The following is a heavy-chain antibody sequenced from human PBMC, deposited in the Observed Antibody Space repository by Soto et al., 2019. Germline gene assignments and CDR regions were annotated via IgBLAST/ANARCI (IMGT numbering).Heavy chain of an antibody. J-gene: IGHJ6*02. CDR2: IIPIFGTA. CDR1: GGTFSSYA. D-gene: IGHD2-2*02. CDR3: ASPSYCSSTSCYSYYYYGMDV. Sequence: QVQLVQSGAEVKKPGSSVKVSCKASGGTFSSYAISWVRQAPGQGLEWMGGIIPIFGTANYVQKFQGRVTITADESTSTAYMELSSLRSEDTAVYYCASPSYCSSTSCYSYYYYGMDVWGQGTTVTVSS. V-gene: IGHV1-69*01.